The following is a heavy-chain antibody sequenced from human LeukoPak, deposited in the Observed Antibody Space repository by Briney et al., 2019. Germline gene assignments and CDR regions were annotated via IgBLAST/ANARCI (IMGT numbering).Heavy chain of an antibody. CDR2: ISLTGLT. J-gene: IGHJ4*02. CDR1: GGSISNTNW. V-gene: IGHV4-4*02. CDR3: SRENGAFSPFGY. Sequence: PSGTLSLTCGVSGGSISNTNWWSWVRQPPGQGLEWIGEISLTGLTNYNPSLESRVSVSLDKSKNQLSLNLTSVTAADRAVYYCSRENGAFSPFGYWGQGTLVTVPS. D-gene: IGHD2-8*01.